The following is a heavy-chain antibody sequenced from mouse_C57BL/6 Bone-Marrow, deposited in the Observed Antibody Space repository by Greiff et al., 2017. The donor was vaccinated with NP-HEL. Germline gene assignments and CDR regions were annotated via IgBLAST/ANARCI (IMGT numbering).Heavy chain of an antibody. Sequence: DVKLVESGGDLVKPGGSLKLSCAASGFTFSSYGMSWVRQTPDKRLEWVATISSGGSYTYYPDSVKGRFTISRDNTKNTLYLQMSSLKSEDTAMYYCASPYDYLYAMGYWGQGTSVTVSS. CDR2: ISSGGSYT. CDR3: ASPYDYLYAMGY. CDR1: GFTFSSYG. V-gene: IGHV5-6*02. J-gene: IGHJ4*01. D-gene: IGHD2-4*01.